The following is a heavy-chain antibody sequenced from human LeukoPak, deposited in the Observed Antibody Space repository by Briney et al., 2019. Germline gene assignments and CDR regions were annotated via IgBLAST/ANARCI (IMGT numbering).Heavy chain of an antibody. D-gene: IGHD3-9*01. CDR2: ISSSGSTI. J-gene: IGHJ4*02. CDR3: HRYDILTGTFDY. Sequence: PGGSLRLSCAASGFTFSDYYMSWIRQAPGKGLEWVSYISSSGSTIYYADSVKGRFTISRDNSKNTLYLQMNSLRAEDTAVYYCHRYDILTGTFDYWGQGTLVTVSS. V-gene: IGHV3-11*01. CDR1: GFTFSDYY.